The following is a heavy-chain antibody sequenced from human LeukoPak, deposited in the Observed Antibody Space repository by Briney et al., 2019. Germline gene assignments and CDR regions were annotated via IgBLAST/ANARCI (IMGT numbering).Heavy chain of an antibody. D-gene: IGHD3-10*01. CDR3: ARDYYYGSGGWSYWYFDL. J-gene: IGHJ2*01. V-gene: IGHV1-18*01. Sequence: ASVKVSCKASGYTFTNYGISWVRQAPGQGLEWMGWISAYNGHTNYAQKLQGRVTMTTDTSTTTAYMELSSLRSEDTAVYYCARDYYYGSGGWSYWYFDLWGRGTLVTVSS. CDR2: ISAYNGHT. CDR1: GYTFTNYG.